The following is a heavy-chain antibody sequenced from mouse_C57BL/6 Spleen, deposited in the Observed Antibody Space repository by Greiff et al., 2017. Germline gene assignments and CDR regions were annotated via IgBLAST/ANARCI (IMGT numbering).Heavy chain of an antibody. CDR1: GYSITSDY. J-gene: IGHJ1*03. CDR2: ISYSGST. CDR3: ARFEDDGYYGGYFDV. V-gene: IGHV3-8*01. Sequence: VQLQQSGPGLAKPSQTLSLTCSVTGYSITSDYWNWIRKFPGNKLEYMGYISYSGSTYYNPSLKSRISITRDTSKNQYYLQLNSVTTEDTATYYCARFEDDGYYGGYFDVWGTGTTVTVSA. D-gene: IGHD2-3*01.